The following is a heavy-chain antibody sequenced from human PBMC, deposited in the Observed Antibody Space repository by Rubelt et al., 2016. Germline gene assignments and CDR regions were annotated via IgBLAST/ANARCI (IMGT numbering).Heavy chain of an antibody. J-gene: IGHJ4*02. CDR3: ARDHSSGWYLEGFFDY. D-gene: IGHD6-19*01. Sequence: QLQLQESGPGLVKPSETLSLTCTVSGGSISRSSYYWGWIRQPPGKGLEWIGSLYYSGSTYYNPSLKSRVTISVETSKNQFSLKLSSVTAADTAVYYCARDHSSGWYLEGFFDYWGQGTLVTVSS. V-gene: IGHV4-39*07. CDR2: LYYSGST. CDR1: GGSISRSSYY.